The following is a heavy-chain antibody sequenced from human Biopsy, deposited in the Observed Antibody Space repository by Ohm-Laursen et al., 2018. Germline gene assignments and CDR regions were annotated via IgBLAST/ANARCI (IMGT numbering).Heavy chain of an antibody. CDR1: GGSVSGYY. CDR3: ARTPRDSFWSGSYKRGLWFDP. Sequence: SETLSLTWAVSGGSVSGYYWSWIRQTPGKGLEWIGHVYNGGITNYNPSLKSRVTISKDTSKNQFSLQLSSVTAADTAVYYCARTPRDSFWSGSYKRGLWFDPWGQGTLVTVSS. CDR2: VYNGGIT. D-gene: IGHD3-3*01. J-gene: IGHJ5*02. V-gene: IGHV4-59*02.